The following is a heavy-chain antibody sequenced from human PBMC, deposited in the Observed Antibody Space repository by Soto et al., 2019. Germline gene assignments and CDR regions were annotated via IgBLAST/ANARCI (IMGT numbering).Heavy chain of an antibody. D-gene: IGHD2-15*01. CDR2: IKQDGSEK. V-gene: IGHV3-7*01. J-gene: IGHJ3*02. CDR1: GFTCSNYW. CDR3: ARDAAYCSGGSCYFGAFDI. Sequence: PGGSLRLSCAASGFTCSNYWMSWVRQVPGKGLEWVANIKQDGSEKYYVDSVKGRFTISRDNAKNSLYLQMNSLRAEDTAVYYCARDAAYCSGGSCYFGAFDIWGQGTMVTVSS.